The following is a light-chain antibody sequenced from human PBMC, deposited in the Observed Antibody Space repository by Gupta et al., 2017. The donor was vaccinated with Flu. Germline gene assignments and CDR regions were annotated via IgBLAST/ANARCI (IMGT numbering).Light chain of an antibody. V-gene: IGKV4-1*01. J-gene: IGKJ1*01. CDR2: WAS. Sequence: DIVMTQSPDSLAVSLGERATINCKSSQSVLFSSNNKNYLAWYQQKPGQPPKLLIYWASTRESGVPDRFSGSGSGTXFTLTIXSLQAEDVAVYYCQQDDNTPWTFGXGTKVEIK. CDR1: QSVLFSSNNKNY. CDR3: QQDDNTPWT.